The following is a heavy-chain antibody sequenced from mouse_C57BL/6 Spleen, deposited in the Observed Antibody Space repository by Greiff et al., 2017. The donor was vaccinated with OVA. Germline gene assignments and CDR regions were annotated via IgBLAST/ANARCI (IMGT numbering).Heavy chain of an antibody. CDR3: ASLTGTYYFDY. J-gene: IGHJ2*01. V-gene: IGHV7-3*01. D-gene: IGHD4-1*01. Sequence: EVKLQESGGGLVQPGGSLSLSCAASGFTFTDYYMSWVRQPPGKALEWLGFIRNKANGYTTEYSASVKGRFTISRDNSQSILYLQMNALRAEDSATYYCASLTGTYYFDYWGQGTTLTVSS. CDR1: GFTFTDYY. CDR2: IRNKANGYTT.